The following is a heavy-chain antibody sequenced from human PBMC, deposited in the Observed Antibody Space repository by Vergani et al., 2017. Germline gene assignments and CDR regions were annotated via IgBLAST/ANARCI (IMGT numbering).Heavy chain of an antibody. D-gene: IGHD4-17*01. J-gene: IGHJ1*01. Sequence: EVQLVESGGGLVKPGGSLRLSCAASGFTFSSYSMNWVRQAPGKGLEWVSSISSSSSYIYYADSVKGRFTISRDNAKNSLYLQMNSLRAEDTAVYYCAGDLTQDYGDYAEYFQHWGQGTLVTVSS. V-gene: IGHV3-21*01. CDR1: GFTFSSYS. CDR2: ISSSSSYI. CDR3: AGDLTQDYGDYAEYFQH.